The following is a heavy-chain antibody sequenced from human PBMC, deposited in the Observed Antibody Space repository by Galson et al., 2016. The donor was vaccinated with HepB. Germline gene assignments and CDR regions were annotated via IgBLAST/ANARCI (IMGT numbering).Heavy chain of an antibody. CDR1: GYSFTSYW. CDR2: IDPSDSYT. CDR3: ARGGAAASTDYYYGMDV. Sequence: QSGAEVKKPGESLKISCEGSGYSFTSYWISWVRQMPGKGLEWMGRIDPSDSYTNYSPSFQGHVTISADKSISTAYLQWSSLKASDTAVYYCARGGAAASTDYYYGMDVWGQGTTVTVSS. D-gene: IGHD6-13*01. J-gene: IGHJ6*02. V-gene: IGHV5-10-1*01.